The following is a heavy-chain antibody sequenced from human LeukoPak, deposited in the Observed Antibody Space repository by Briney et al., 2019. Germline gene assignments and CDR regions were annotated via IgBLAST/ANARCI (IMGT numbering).Heavy chain of an antibody. J-gene: IGHJ3*01. CDR3: ASSREYCGGDCYSYDAIDF. Sequence: ASVKVSCKASGYTFTGYYMHWVRQAPGQGLEWMGWINPNSGGTNYAQKFQGRVTMTRDTSISTAYMELSRLRSDDTAVYYCASSREYCGGDCYSYDAIDFWGQGTMVTVSS. CDR1: GYTFTGYY. D-gene: IGHD2-21*01. V-gene: IGHV1-2*02. CDR2: INPNSGGT.